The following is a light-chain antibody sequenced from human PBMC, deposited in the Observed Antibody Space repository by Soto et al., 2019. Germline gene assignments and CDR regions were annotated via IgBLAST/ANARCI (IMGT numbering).Light chain of an antibody. CDR1: QSLTSSY. Sequence: EIVLTQSPGTLSLSPGERATLSCRASQSLTSSYLAWYQQKPGQAPRLLIYGASSRGTGIPDRFSGSGSGTDFTLTLSIIDPDDCAGYYYQQYESSPPSYTFGQGTKLEIK. J-gene: IGKJ2*01. CDR3: QQYESSPPSYT. CDR2: GAS. V-gene: IGKV3-20*01.